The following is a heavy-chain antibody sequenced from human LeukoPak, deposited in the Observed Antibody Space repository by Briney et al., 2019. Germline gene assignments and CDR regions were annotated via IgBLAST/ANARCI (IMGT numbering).Heavy chain of an antibody. CDR2: INSDGSST. CDR3: ARVPVAGYPDYYYYYMDV. J-gene: IGHJ6*03. D-gene: IGHD6-19*01. CDR1: GFTFSSYW. Sequence: GGSLRLSCAASGFTFSSYWMHWVRQAPGKGLVWVSRINSDGSSTSYADSVKGRFTISRDNAKNTLYLQMNSLRAEDTAVYYCARVPVAGYPDYYYYYMDVWGKGTTVTISS. V-gene: IGHV3-74*01.